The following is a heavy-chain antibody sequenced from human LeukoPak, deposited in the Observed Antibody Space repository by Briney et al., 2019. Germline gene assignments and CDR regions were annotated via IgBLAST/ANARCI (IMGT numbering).Heavy chain of an antibody. J-gene: IGHJ6*04. CDR3: AELGITMIGGV. CDR1: EFTFSRYW. D-gene: IGHD3-10*02. V-gene: IGHV3-74*03. CDR2: ISSDGSST. Sequence: GGSLRLSCGASEFTFSRYWMHWVRQAPGKGLVWVSRISSDGSSTTYADSVKGRFTISRDDAKNSLYLQMNSLRAEDTAVYYCAELGITMIGGVWGKGTTVTISS.